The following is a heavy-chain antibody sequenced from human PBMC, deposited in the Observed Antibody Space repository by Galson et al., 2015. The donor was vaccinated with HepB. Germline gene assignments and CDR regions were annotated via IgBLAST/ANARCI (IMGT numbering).Heavy chain of an antibody. V-gene: IGHV3-64D*06. CDR2: ISSNGGST. J-gene: IGHJ4*02. D-gene: IGHD6-13*01. Sequence: SLRLSCAASGFTFSSYAMHWVRQAPGKGLEYVSAISSNGGSTYYADSVKGRFTISRDNSKNTLYLQMSSLRAEDTAVYYCVKDFSYSSSWYGGEPRFDYWGQGTLVTVSS. CDR1: GFTFSSYA. CDR3: VKDFSYSSSWYGGEPRFDY.